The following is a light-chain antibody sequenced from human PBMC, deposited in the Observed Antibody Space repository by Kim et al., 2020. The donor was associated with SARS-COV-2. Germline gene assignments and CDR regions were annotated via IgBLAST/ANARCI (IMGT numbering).Light chain of an antibody. Sequence: RVIISCSGRRSNIGRNFVHWYQQFPQTAPKLLIFRNDEWPSGVSDRFSGSKSGTSASLAIGGLRSEDEATYYCATWDDTVNVRVLFGGGTQLTVL. CDR3: ATWDDTVNVRVL. CDR2: RND. CDR1: RSNIGRNF. J-gene: IGLJ2*01. V-gene: IGLV1-47*01.